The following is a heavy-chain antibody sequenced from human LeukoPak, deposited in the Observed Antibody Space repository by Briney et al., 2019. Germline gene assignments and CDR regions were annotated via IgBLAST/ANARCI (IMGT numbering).Heavy chain of an antibody. CDR1: GYTFTGYY. CDR2: INPNNGGP. D-gene: IGHD4/OR15-4a*01. V-gene: IGHV1-2*06. CDR3: ARGGPTYGSKYNWFDP. Sequence: ASVQVSCEASGYTFTGYYMHWVRQAPGQGLEWMGRINPNNGGPNYAQKFQGRVTMTRDTSISTAYMELGRLTSDDTAVYYCARGGPTYGSKYNWFDPWGQGTLVTVSS. J-gene: IGHJ5*02.